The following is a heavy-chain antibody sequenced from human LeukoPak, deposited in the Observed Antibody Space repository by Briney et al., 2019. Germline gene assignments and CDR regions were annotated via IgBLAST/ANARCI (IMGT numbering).Heavy chain of an antibody. J-gene: IGHJ6*02. Sequence: SETLSLTCTVSGGSISSSTYYWGWIRQPPGTGLEWIGYIYYSGSTNYNPSLKSRVTISVDTSKNQFSLKLSSVTAADTAVYYCARYHPPYYYYGMDVWGQGTTVTVSS. CDR1: GGSISSSTYY. D-gene: IGHD1-14*01. CDR2: IYYSGST. V-gene: IGHV4-61*05. CDR3: ARYHPPYYYYGMDV.